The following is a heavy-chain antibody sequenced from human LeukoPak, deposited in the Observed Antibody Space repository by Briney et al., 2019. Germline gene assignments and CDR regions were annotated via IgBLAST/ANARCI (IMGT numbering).Heavy chain of an antibody. D-gene: IGHD4-17*01. CDR2: IYYSGST. V-gene: IGHV4-59*01. Sequence: SETLSLTCTVSGGSISSYYWSWIRQPPGKGLEWIGYIYYSGSTNYNPSLKSRVTISVDTSKNQFSLKLSSVTAADTAVYYCARTLRTTGFDYWGQGALVIVSS. CDR3: ARTLRTTGFDY. J-gene: IGHJ4*02. CDR1: GGSISSYY.